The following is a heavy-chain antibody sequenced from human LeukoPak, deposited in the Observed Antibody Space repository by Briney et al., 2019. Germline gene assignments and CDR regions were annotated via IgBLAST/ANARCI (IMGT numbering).Heavy chain of an antibody. CDR3: AKDRGSLAAGLDY. CDR2: ISWNSNNI. CDR1: GFTFDDFA. V-gene: IGHV3-9*01. J-gene: IGHJ4*02. D-gene: IGHD6-13*01. Sequence: GRSLRLSCAASGFTFDDFAMHWIRLAPGKGLEWVSGISWNSNNIDYADSVKGRFTISRDNAKNYLFLQMNSLRIEDTALYFCAKDRGSLAAGLDYWGQGIQVTVSS.